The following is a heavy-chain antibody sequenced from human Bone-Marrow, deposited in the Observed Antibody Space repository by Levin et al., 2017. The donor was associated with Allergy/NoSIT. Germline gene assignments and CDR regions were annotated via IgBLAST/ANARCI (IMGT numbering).Heavy chain of an antibody. V-gene: IGHV3-9*01. CDR3: AKGPGEWLLPDS. CDR1: GLRFDDYD. CDR2: VNWKGTSV. Sequence: QPGGSLRLSCAASGLRFDDYDIHWVRQAPGKGLEWVSGVNWKGTSVGYADSVKGRFIISRDNAKNSVFLQMNSLTPEDTALYYCAKGPGEWLLPDSWGQGTPVTVSS. D-gene: IGHD3-16*01. J-gene: IGHJ4*02.